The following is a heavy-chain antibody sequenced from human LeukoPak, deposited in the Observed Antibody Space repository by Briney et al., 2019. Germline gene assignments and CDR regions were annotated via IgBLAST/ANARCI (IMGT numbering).Heavy chain of an antibody. CDR2: IRYDGSNK. Sequence: GGSLRLSCAASGLTFSNYGMHWVRQAPGKGLEWVTFIRYDGSNKYYVDSVKGRFTISRDNSKNTLYLQMDSLRPEDTAMYYCAKGIRAVGATNFDYWGQGTLVTVSS. V-gene: IGHV3-30*02. D-gene: IGHD1-26*01. CDR1: GLTFSNYG. CDR3: AKGIRAVGATNFDY. J-gene: IGHJ4*02.